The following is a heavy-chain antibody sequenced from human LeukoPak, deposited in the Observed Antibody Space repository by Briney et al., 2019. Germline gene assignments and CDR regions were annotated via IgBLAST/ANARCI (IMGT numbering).Heavy chain of an antibody. CDR1: GFTFSDYY. CDR2: INWNGGST. V-gene: IGHV3-20*01. D-gene: IGHD6-19*01. J-gene: IGHJ3*02. Sequence: GGSLRLSCAASGFTFSDYYMSWIRQAPGKGLEWVSGINWNGGSTGYADSVKGRFTISRDNAKNSLYLQMNSLRAEDTALYHCAKGGSGWIVDAFDIWGQGTMVTVSS. CDR3: AKGGSGWIVDAFDI.